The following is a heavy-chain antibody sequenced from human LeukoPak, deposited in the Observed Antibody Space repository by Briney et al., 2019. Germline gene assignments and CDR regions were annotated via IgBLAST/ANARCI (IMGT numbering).Heavy chain of an antibody. CDR2: IYYSGST. Sequence: PETLSLTCTVSGGSISSYYWSWIRQPPGKGLEWIGYIYYSGSTNYNPSVKSRVAMSVDTSKKQFSLKLSSLTAADTAVYYCARGGTAVIAPYAFDIWGQGTMVTVSS. V-gene: IGHV4-59*01. D-gene: IGHD4-23*01. J-gene: IGHJ3*02. CDR3: ARGGTAVIAPYAFDI. CDR1: GGSISSYY.